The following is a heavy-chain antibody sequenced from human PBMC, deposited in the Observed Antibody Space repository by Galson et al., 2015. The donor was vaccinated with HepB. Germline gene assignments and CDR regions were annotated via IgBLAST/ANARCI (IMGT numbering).Heavy chain of an antibody. CDR1: GGSITRSSYY. J-gene: IGHJ5*02. Sequence: SEPLSLTCTVSGGSITRSSYYWGWIRQPPGKGLDWIGSIYYSGSTYYYSPSLKSRVTISVDTSKNQFSLKLSSVTAADTAVYYCARQHPLSSTTKTPRWFDPWGQGTLVTVSS. V-gene: IGHV4-39*01. CDR3: ARQHPLSSTTKTPRWFDP. CDR2: IYYSGSTY. D-gene: IGHD6-6*01.